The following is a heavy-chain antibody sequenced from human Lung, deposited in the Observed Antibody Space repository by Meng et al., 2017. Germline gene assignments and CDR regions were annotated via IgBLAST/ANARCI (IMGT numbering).Heavy chain of an antibody. Sequence: ASVKVSCKASGYTFTSYYMHWVRQAPGQGLEWMGIINPSGGSTSYAQKFQGRVTTTRDTSTSTVYMELSSLRSEDTAVYYCARDLGQNYYDSSGYSGGFDYWGQGTLVTVSS. V-gene: IGHV1-46*01. J-gene: IGHJ4*02. CDR3: ARDLGQNYYDSSGYSGGFDY. CDR2: INPSGGST. CDR1: GYTFTSYY. D-gene: IGHD3-22*01.